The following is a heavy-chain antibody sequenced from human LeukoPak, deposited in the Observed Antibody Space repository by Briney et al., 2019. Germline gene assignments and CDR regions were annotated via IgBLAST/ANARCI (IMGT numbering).Heavy chain of an antibody. CDR1: GFSLRTRGLC. D-gene: IGHD3-22*01. Sequence: KASGPTLVNPTQTLTLTCTFSGFSLRTRGLCVSWIRQPPGKALEWLSRIDWDDDKYYSTSIKTRLAISKDTPKNQVVLTMTNMDPVDTATYYCPRIIYYDSSALDYWGQGTLVTVSS. CDR3: PRIIYYDSSALDY. J-gene: IGHJ4*02. V-gene: IGHV2-70*11. CDR2: IDWDDDK.